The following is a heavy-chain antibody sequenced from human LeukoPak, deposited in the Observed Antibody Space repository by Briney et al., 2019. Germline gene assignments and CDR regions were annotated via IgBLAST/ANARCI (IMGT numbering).Heavy chain of an antibody. CDR2: MNPNSGNT. CDR1: GYTFTSYD. V-gene: IGHV1-8*01. CDR3: ARAYCCGGSCYDFLDY. D-gene: IGHD2-15*01. Sequence: ASVKVSCTASGYTFTSYDINWVRQATGQGREWMGWMNPNSGNTGYAQKFQGRVTMTRNTSITTAYMELSSLRSEDTAVYYCARAYCCGGSCYDFLDYWGQGTLVTVSS. J-gene: IGHJ4*02.